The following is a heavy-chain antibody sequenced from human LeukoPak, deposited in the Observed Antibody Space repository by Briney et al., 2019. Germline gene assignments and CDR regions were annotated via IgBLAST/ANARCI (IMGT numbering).Heavy chain of an antibody. J-gene: IGHJ4*02. CDR3: AREGDGYNYFDY. V-gene: IGHV3-30*04. Sequence: RAGGSLRLSCAASGFTFSSYAMHWVRQAPGKGLEWVAVISYDGSNKYYADSVKGRFTISRDNSKNTLYLQMNGLRAEDTAVYYCAREGDGYNYFDYWGQGTLVTVSS. CDR1: GFTFSSYA. D-gene: IGHD5-24*01. CDR2: ISYDGSNK.